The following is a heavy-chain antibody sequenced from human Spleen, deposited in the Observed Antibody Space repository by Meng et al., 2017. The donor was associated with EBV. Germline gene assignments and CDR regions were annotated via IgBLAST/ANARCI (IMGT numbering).Heavy chain of an antibody. J-gene: IGHJ4*02. D-gene: IGHD4-23*01. CDR1: GYTFTTYY. Sequence: QVQLVQAGAEVKKPGASMRVSCKASGYTFTTYYIHWVRQAPGQGLEWVGMINPSGGSTTYAQRFQGRVTMTRDTSTSTVYMELSSLTSEDTAVYYCARDYGGNSGGDFWGQGTLVTVSS. V-gene: IGHV1-46*01. CDR3: ARDYGGNSGGDF. CDR2: INPSGGST.